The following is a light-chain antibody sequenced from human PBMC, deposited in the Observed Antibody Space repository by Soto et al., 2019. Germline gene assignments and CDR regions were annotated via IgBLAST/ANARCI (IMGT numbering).Light chain of an antibody. CDR2: GDN. V-gene: IGLV1-40*01. J-gene: IGLJ1*01. CDR1: TSNIGAPYD. Sequence: QSVLTQPPSVSGAPGQRVSISCTGSTSNIGAPYDVHWYQHLPGTAPKLLIYGDNNRPSGVPDRFSGSKSGTSASLAITRLQAEDDFYYYCQPCDIGLYNYVFGTGLNATVL. CDR3: QPCDIGLYNYV.